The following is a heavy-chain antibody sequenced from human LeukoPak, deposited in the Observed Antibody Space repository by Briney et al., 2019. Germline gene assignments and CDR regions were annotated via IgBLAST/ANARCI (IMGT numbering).Heavy chain of an antibody. CDR1: GYTFTSYD. CDR3: ARGDHCSSTSCSNWFDP. Sequence: GPPVKVSCKASGYTFTSYDINWVRQATGQGLEWMGWMNPNSGNTGYAQKFQGRVTMTRNTSISTAYMELSSLGSEDTAVYYCARGDHCSSTSCSNWFDPWGQGTLVTVSS. J-gene: IGHJ5*02. D-gene: IGHD2-2*01. V-gene: IGHV1-8*01. CDR2: MNPNSGNT.